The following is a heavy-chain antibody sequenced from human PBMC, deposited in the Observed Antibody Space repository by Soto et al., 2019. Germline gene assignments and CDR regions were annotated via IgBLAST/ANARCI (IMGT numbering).Heavy chain of an antibody. V-gene: IGHV1-18*04. CDR1: DSTFTGYT. Sequence: QVHLVQSETEVKEPGASVTVSCKTSDSTFTGYTINWVRQAPGQGLEWLGWISSLNGNTNYARKYQGRRTMTTNTAATTADMERRSLRADDTAVYFCARGTVTSGRWFGPWGQGTLVTVSS. CDR2: ISSLNGNT. J-gene: IGHJ5*02. CDR3: ARGTVTSGRWFGP. D-gene: IGHD4-17*01.